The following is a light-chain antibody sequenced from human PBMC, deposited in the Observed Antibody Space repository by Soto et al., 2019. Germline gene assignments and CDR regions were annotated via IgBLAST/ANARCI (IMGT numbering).Light chain of an antibody. V-gene: IGKV2-28*01. J-gene: IGKJ4*01. CDR1: QSLLHSNGYNY. CDR2: LGS. Sequence: DMVMPQSPLSLPFTPGEPASISCRSSQSLLHSNGYNYLDWYLQKPGQSPQLLIYLGSNRASGVPDRFSGSGSGTDFTLKISRVEAEDVGVYYCMQALQTPLTFGGGTKVEIK. CDR3: MQALQTPLT.